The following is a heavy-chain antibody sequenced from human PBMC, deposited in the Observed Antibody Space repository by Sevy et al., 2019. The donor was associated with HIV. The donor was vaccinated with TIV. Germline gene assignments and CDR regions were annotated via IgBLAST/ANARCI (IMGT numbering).Heavy chain of an antibody. V-gene: IGHV4-59*01. J-gene: IGHJ4*02. CDR1: GGSMSSYY. Sequence: SETLSLTCTVSGGSMSSYYWSWIRQPPGKGLEWIGYIYYSGSSNYNPTLKSRVTISVDTSKNQFSLKLSSVTAADTAVYYCAREGRASNSAFDYWGQGTLVTVSS. D-gene: IGHD3-10*01. CDR3: AREGRASNSAFDY. CDR2: IYYSGSS.